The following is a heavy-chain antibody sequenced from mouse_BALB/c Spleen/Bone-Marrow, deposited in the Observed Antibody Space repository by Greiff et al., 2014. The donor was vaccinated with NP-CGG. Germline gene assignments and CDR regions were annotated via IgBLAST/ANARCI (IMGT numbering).Heavy chain of an antibody. CDR2: ISYSGST. CDR1: GYSITSDYA. Sequence: DVKLVESGPGLVKPSQSPSLTCTVTGYSITSDYAWHWIRQFPGNKLEWMGYISYSGSTSYYPSLKSRISITRDTSKNQFFLQLNSVTTEDTATYYCARSADWYFDVWGAGTTVTVSS. CDR3: ARSADWYFDV. V-gene: IGHV3-2*02. J-gene: IGHJ1*01.